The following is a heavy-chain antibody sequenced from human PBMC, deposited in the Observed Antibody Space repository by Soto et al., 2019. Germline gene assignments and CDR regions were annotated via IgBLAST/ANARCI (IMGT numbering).Heavy chain of an antibody. V-gene: IGHV4-28*01. CDR3: ARREIQGPIDY. CDR1: GYSISSSNW. Sequence: QVQLQESGPGLVKPSDTLSLTCAVSGYSISSSNWWGWIRQPQGKGLEWIGYIYYSGTTYYNPSIKSRVTMSVDTSKNQFSLKLTSVTAVDTAVYYCARREIQGPIDYWGQGTLVTVSS. D-gene: IGHD1-26*01. CDR2: IYYSGTT. J-gene: IGHJ4*02.